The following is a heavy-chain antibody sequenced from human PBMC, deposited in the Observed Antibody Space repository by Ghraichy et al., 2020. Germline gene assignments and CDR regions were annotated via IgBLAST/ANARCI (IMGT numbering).Heavy chain of an antibody. CDR3: ASSESSYYDFWSGYRSDAFDI. V-gene: IGHV1-18*01. CDR1: GYTFTSYG. D-gene: IGHD3-3*01. J-gene: IGHJ3*02. CDR2: ISAYNGNT. Sequence: ASVKVSCKASGYTFTSYGISWVRQAPGQGLEWMGWISAYNGNTNYAQKLQGRVTMTTDTSTSTAYMELRSLRSDDTAVYYCASSESSYYDFWSGYRSDAFDIWGQGTMVTVSS.